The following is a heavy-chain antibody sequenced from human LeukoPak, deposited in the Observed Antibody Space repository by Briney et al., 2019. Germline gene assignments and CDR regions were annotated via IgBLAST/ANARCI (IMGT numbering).Heavy chain of an antibody. CDR2: VHNSGST. V-gene: IGHV4-61*01. J-gene: IGHJ5*02. CDR1: GGSVSSDSYY. CDR3: ARTNYGDYNWFDP. Sequence: PSETLSLTCKASGGSVSSDSYYWSWIRQPPGQGLEWIGYVHNSGSTKYNASLKSRLTISVDTSKNQFSLEVTSVTAADTAVYYCARTNYGDYNWFDPWGQGTLVTVS. D-gene: IGHD4-17*01.